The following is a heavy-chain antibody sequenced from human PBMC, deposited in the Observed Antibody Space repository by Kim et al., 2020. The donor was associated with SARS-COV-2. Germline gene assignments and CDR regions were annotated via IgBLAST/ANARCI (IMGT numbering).Heavy chain of an antibody. J-gene: IGHJ4*02. CDR1: GGSFSGYY. CDR2: INHSGST. Sequence: SETLSLTCAVYGGSFSGYYWSWIRQPPGKGLEWIGEINHSGSTNYNPSLKSRVTISVDTSKNQFSLKLSSVTAADTAVYYCARGRVPPVGVPVRQKIYYFDYWGQGTLVTVSS. CDR3: ARGRVPPVGVPVRQKIYYFDY. D-gene: IGHD2-15*01. V-gene: IGHV4-34*01.